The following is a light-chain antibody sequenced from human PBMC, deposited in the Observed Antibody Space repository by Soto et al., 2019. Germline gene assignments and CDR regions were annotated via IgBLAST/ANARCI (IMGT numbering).Light chain of an antibody. V-gene: IGKV3-20*01. CDR3: QQYDTSPQWT. Sequence: EIVLTQSPGTLSLSPGERATLSCRASQSVSSSYLAWYQQKPGQAPRLLIYGASSRATGIPDRFSGSGSGTDFILTISRLEPEDFAVYYCQQYDTSPQWTFGQGTKVEIK. CDR1: QSVSSSY. CDR2: GAS. J-gene: IGKJ1*01.